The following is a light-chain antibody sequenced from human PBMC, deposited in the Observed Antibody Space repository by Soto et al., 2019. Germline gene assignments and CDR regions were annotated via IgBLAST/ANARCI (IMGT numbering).Light chain of an antibody. CDR3: CSYGGTYTYV. CDR1: KSDLGDYNY. V-gene: IGLV2-11*01. CDR2: DVT. Sequence: QSVLTQPRSVSGSPGQSVTISCTGTKSDLGDYNYVSWFQQHPGKTPKLMIYDVTRRPSGVPDRFSGSQSGNTASLTISGLQAEDEADYYFCSYGGTYTYVFGTGTKVTVL. J-gene: IGLJ1*01.